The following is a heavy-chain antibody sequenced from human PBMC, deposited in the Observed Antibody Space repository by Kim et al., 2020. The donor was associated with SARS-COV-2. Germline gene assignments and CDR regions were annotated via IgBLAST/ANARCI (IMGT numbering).Heavy chain of an antibody. Sequence: GGSLRLSCAVSGFTFRSYGMNWVRQVPGKGPEWVSFISISGTTVHYADSVKGRFTISRDDVKNSLYLEMNSLRDEDTAMYYCARVGQPAGTNNFFDPWGQGTLVTVSS. J-gene: IGHJ5*02. CDR1: GFTFRSYG. CDR3: ARVGQPAGTNNFFDP. CDR2: ISISGTTV. D-gene: IGHD2-2*01. V-gene: IGHV3-48*02.